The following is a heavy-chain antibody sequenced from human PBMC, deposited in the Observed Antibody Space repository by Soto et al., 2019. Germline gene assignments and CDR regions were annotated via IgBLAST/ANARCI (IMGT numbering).Heavy chain of an antibody. CDR1: GGSISSYY. D-gene: IGHD5-18*01. CDR3: ARHFLGYSYGYGFDY. CDR2: IYYSGST. J-gene: IGHJ4*02. Sequence: QVQLQESGPGLVKPSETLSLTCTVSGGSISSYYWSWIRQPPGKGLEWIGYIYYSGSTNYNPSLKSRVTISVDTSKTPFSLKLSSVTAADTAVYYCARHFLGYSYGYGFDYWGQGTLVTVSS. V-gene: IGHV4-59*08.